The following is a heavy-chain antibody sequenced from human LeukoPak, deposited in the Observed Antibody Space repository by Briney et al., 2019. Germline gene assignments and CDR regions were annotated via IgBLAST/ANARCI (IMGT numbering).Heavy chain of an antibody. J-gene: IGHJ4*02. CDR3: ARGLGGRYCSSTSCRTNPG. Sequence: SETLSLTCAVYGGSFSGYCRSWIRQPPGKGLEWIGEINHSGSTNYNPSLKSRVTISVDTSKNQFSLKLSSVTAADTAVYYCARGLGGRYCSSTSCRTNPGWGQGTLVTVSS. CDR1: GGSFSGYC. V-gene: IGHV4-34*01. CDR2: INHSGST. D-gene: IGHD2-2*01.